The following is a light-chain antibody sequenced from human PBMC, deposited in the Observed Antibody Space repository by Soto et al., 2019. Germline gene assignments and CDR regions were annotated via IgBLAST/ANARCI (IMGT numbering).Light chain of an antibody. Sequence: DIQITQSPSSLSASVGDRVTITCRASQSIGRFLNWYQQKPGKAPNVLINVASTLRSGVPSRFSGSGSGTDFNLTINSLQPGDFATYFCQQSFTTPLTFGGGTKVDIK. V-gene: IGKV1-39*01. J-gene: IGKJ4*01. CDR3: QQSFTTPLT. CDR1: QSIGRF. CDR2: VAS.